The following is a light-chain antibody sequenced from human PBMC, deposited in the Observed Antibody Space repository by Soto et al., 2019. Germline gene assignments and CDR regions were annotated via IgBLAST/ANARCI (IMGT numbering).Light chain of an antibody. Sequence: QSLLTQPASVSGSPGQSITICCTGTSSDIGGYNYVYWYQQQPGKVPKLIIFEVTTRPSGVSNRFPGSKSGNTASLNISGLQDEDEADYYCSSFTSTTTLYVFGTGTKVTVL. CDR3: SSFTSTTTLYV. CDR2: EVT. V-gene: IGLV2-14*01. J-gene: IGLJ1*01. CDR1: SSDIGGYNY.